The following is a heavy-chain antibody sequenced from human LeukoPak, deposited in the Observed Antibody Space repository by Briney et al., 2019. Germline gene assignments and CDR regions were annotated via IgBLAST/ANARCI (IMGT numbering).Heavy chain of an antibody. J-gene: IGHJ3*02. D-gene: IGHD3-22*01. CDR2: INPNSGGT. CDR3: ARALSYDSSGYFSDDAFDI. Sequence: ASVKVSCKASGYTFTGYYMQWVRQAPGQGLEWMGWINPNSGGTNYAQKFQGRVTMIRDTSISTAYMELSRLRSDDTAVYYCARALSYDSSGYFSDDAFDIWGQGTMVTVSS. CDR1: GYTFTGYY. V-gene: IGHV1-2*02.